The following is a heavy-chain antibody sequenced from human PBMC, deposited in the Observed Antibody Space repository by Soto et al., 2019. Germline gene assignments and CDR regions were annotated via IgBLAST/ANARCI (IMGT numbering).Heavy chain of an antibody. Sequence: GASVKVSCKASGGTFSSYAISWVRQAPGQGLEWMGGIIPIFGTANYAQKFQGRVTITADESTSTAYMELSSLRSEDTAVYYCAREGAHLMVYAHNPLYYYYYGMDVWGQGTTVTVSS. D-gene: IGHD2-8*01. CDR1: GGTFSSYA. J-gene: IGHJ6*02. CDR2: IIPIFGTA. V-gene: IGHV1-69*13. CDR3: AREGAHLMVYAHNPLYYYYYGMDV.